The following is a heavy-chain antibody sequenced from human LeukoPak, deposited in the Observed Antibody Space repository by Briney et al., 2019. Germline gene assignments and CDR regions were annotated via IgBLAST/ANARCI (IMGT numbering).Heavy chain of an antibody. CDR3: ANGDNDGFGGY. CDR1: GFTFSSYG. D-gene: IGHD3-16*01. Sequence: GGSLRLSCAASGFTFSSYGLHWVRQAPGKGLEWVAVISYDGSNKHYADSVKGRFTISRDIPKNTVYLQMNSLRDEDTAVYYCANGDNDGFGGYWGQGTLVTVSS. J-gene: IGHJ4*02. CDR2: ISYDGSNK. V-gene: IGHV3-30*18.